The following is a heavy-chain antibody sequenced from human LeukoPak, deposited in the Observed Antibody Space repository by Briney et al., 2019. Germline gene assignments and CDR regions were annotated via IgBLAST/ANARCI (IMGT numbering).Heavy chain of an antibody. CDR3: ARYNGDYLFDY. CDR2: IYYSGST. CDR1: GGSISSGGYS. Sequence: SQTLSLTCAVSGGSISSGGYSWSWIRQPPGKGLEWIGYIYYSGSTNYNPSLKSRVTISVDTSKNQFSLKLSSVTAADTAVYYCARYNGDYLFDYWGQGTLVTVSS. D-gene: IGHD4-17*01. V-gene: IGHV4-30-4*07. J-gene: IGHJ4*02.